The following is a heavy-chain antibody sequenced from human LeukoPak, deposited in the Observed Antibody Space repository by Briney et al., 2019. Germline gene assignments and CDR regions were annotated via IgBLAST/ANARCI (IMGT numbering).Heavy chain of an antibody. Sequence: SETLSLTCTVSGGSISSYYWSWIRQPPGKGLEWIGYIYHKGGTNYNPSLESRVSISMDTSKNQFSLKLSSLTAADTAVYYCVNSQWLAQFDYWGQGTLVTVSS. CDR1: GGSISSYY. CDR3: VNSQWLAQFDY. D-gene: IGHD6-19*01. J-gene: IGHJ4*02. V-gene: IGHV4-59*01. CDR2: IYHKGGT.